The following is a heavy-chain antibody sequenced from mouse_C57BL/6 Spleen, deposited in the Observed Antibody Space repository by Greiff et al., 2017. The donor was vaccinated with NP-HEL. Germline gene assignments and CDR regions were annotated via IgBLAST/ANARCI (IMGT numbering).Heavy chain of an antibody. CDR3: TRDDGNVWFAY. Sequence: DVMLVESGEGLVKPGGSLKLSCAASGFTFSSYAMSWVRQTPEKRLEWVAYISSGGDYIYYADTVKGRFTISRDNARNTLYLQMSSLKSDDTAMYYCTRDDGNVWFAYWGQETLCTGSA. J-gene: IGHJ3*01. D-gene: IGHD2-1*01. CDR2: ISSGGDYI. V-gene: IGHV5-9-1*02. CDR1: GFTFSSYA.